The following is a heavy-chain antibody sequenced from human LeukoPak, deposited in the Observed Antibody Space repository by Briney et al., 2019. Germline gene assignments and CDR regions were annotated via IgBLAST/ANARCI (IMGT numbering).Heavy chain of an antibody. CDR1: GYTFTSYG. CDR2: INPNSGGT. V-gene: IGHV1-2*02. CDR3: ARRAGAYSHPYDY. D-gene: IGHD4/OR15-4a*01. J-gene: IGHJ4*02. Sequence: VASVKVSCKASGYTFTSYGISWVRQAPGQGLEWMGWINPNSGGTNYAQKFQGRVTMTRDTSISTAYMELSRLRSDDTAVYYCARRAGAYSHPYDYWGQGTLVTVSS.